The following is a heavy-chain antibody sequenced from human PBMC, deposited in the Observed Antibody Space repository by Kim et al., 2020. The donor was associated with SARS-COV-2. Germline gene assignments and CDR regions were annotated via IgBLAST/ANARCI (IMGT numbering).Heavy chain of an antibody. V-gene: IGHV1-3*01. J-gene: IGHJ3*02. CDR3: ARVYVVGATSAFDI. Sequence: SQKFQGRVTITRDTSASTAYMELSSLRSEDTAVYYCARVYVVGATSAFDIWGQGTMVTVSS. D-gene: IGHD1-26*01.